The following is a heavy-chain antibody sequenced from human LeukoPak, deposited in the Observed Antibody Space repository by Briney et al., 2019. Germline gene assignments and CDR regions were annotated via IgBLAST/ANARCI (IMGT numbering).Heavy chain of an antibody. D-gene: IGHD3-22*01. J-gene: IGHJ4*02. V-gene: IGHV3-21*06. CDR2: INTVASYI. Sequence: GGSLRLSCAASGLTFSSFSFNWVRQGPGQGLEWVSSINTVASYIYYADSVKGRFTISRDSAKNSLYLQMNSLRAEDTGVYYCARLRRNSDKSGFYYYYDYWGQGTLVTVSS. CDR1: GLTFSSFS. CDR3: ARLRRNSDKSGFYYYYDY.